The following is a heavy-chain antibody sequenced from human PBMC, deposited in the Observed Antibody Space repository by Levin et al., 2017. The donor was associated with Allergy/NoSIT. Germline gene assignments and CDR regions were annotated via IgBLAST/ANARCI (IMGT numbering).Heavy chain of an antibody. CDR1: GYTFTSYA. D-gene: IGHD3-16*01. Sequence: ASVKVSCKASGYTFTSYAMNWVRQAPGQGLEWMGWINTNTGNPTYAQGFTGRFVFSLDTSVSTAYLQISSLKAEDTAVYYCARGLRLARDYYYYMDVWGKGTTVTVSS. V-gene: IGHV7-4-1*02. CDR2: INTNTGNP. CDR3: ARGLRLARDYYYYMDV. J-gene: IGHJ6*03.